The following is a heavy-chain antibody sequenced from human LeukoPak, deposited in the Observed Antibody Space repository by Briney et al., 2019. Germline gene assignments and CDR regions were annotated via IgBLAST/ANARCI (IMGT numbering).Heavy chain of an antibody. CDR3: ARQVYKYCGGDCYYYYFDS. D-gene: IGHD2-21*02. J-gene: IGHJ4*02. V-gene: IGHV4-59*01. CDR2: IYYSGTT. Sequence: SETLSLTCTVSADSISKYYWSWIRQPPGKGLEWIGYIYYSGTTNYNPSLESRVTISVDTSNNQFSLKLTSVTAADTAVYYCARQVYKYCGGDCYYYYFDSWAQGTLVTVSS. CDR1: ADSISKYY.